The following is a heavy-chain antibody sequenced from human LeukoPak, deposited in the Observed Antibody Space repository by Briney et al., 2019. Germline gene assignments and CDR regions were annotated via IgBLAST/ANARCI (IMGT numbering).Heavy chain of an antibody. V-gene: IGHV3-53*01. CDR3: ARDPPSRGTRYFDY. J-gene: IGHJ4*02. CDR1: GLTVRSNY. D-gene: IGHD3-16*01. Sequence: GGSLRLSCAASGLTVRSNYMSWVRQAPGKGLEWVSVIYSDGSTYYEDSVKGRFTISRDNSKNTLSLQMNSLRAEDTAVYYCARDPPSRGTRYFDYWGQGTLVTVSS. CDR2: IYSDGST.